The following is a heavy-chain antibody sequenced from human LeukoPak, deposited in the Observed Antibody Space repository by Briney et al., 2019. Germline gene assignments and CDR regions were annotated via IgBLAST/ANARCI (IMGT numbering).Heavy chain of an antibody. V-gene: IGHV4-61*02. CDR3: ARVRFWERYMDV. CDR1: GGSISSGSYY. D-gene: IGHD3-10*01. J-gene: IGHJ6*03. CDR2: IYTSGST. Sequence: PSETLSLTCTVSGGSISSGSYYWSWIRQPAGKGLEWIGRIYTSGSTNYNPSLKSRVTISVDKSKNQFSLRLSSVTAADTAVYYCARVRFWERYMDVWGKGTTVTISS.